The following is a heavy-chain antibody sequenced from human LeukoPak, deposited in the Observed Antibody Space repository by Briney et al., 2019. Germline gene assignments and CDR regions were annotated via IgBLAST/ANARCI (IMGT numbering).Heavy chain of an antibody. Sequence: QPGGSLRLSCAASGFTSSSSWMSWVRQAPGKGLEWVANIKQDGSEKYYVDSVKGRFTISRDNAKNSLYLQMNSLRAEDTAVYYCARHTETPTVIPFDYWGQGNLVTVSS. CDR3: ARHTETPTVIPFDY. V-gene: IGHV3-7*04. J-gene: IGHJ4*02. CDR2: IKQDGSEK. D-gene: IGHD5-24*01. CDR1: GFTSSSSW.